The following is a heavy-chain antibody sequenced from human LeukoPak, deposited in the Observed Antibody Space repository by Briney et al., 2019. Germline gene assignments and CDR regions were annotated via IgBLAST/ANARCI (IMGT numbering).Heavy chain of an antibody. Sequence: PGGSLRLSCAASGFTFSSYWMSWVRQAPGKGLEWVGNIKRGGSYNYYVDSVKGRFTISRDNPKNLVYLQMNSLRAEDTAVYYCARGANEYDSSGYVFPAEYLQHWGQGTLVTVSS. D-gene: IGHD3-22*01. J-gene: IGHJ1*01. CDR2: IKRGGSYN. CDR1: GFTFSSYW. CDR3: ARGANEYDSSGYVFPAEYLQH. V-gene: IGHV3-7*01.